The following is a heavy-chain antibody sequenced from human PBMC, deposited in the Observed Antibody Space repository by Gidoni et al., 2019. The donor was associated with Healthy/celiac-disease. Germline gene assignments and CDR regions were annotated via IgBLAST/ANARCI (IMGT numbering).Heavy chain of an antibody. CDR1: AITFVDYA. CDR2: ISWNSGSI. Sequence: VLLVESGGGLVQPGRSLGLSCAATAITFVDYAMHRGRQAQGKGLERVSGISWNSGSIGYADSVKGRFTISRDNAKNSLYLQMNSLRAEDTALYYCAKDRARSYYYGMDVLGQGTTVTVSS. D-gene: IGHD6-6*01. J-gene: IGHJ6*02. CDR3: AKDRARSYYYGMDV. V-gene: IGHV3-9*01.